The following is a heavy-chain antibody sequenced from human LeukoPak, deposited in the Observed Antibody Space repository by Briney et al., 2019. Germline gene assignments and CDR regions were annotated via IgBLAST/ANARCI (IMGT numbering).Heavy chain of an antibody. D-gene: IGHD3-10*01. V-gene: IGHV3-7*01. CDR2: INQPGSGK. Sequence: PGGSLRLSCAASGFNTSTYWMSWVRQTPGKGLEWVANINQPGSGKYHVDSVKGRFTISRDNAKNSLYLQMDSLRPDDTAVYYCARTASGLFDLWGQGTLVVVSS. CDR1: GFNTSTYW. CDR3: ARTASGLFDL. J-gene: IGHJ3*01.